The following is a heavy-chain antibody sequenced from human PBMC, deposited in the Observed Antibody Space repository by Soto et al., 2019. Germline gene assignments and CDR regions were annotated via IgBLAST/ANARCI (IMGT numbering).Heavy chain of an antibody. CDR3: ARIPPQRPGTYYYYMDV. D-gene: IGHD1-1*01. Sequence: QVQLVQSGAEVKKPGASVKVSCKASGYTFTSYGISWVRQAPGQGLVWMGWISAYNGNTNYAQKLQCRVTMTTDTSTSTDYMELRSLRSDDTAVYYCARIPPQRPGTYYYYMDVWGKGTTVTVSS. J-gene: IGHJ6*03. CDR1: GYTFTSYG. CDR2: ISAYNGNT. V-gene: IGHV1-18*01.